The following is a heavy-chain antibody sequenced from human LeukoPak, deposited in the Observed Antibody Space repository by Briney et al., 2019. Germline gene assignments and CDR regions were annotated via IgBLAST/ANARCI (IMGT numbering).Heavy chain of an antibody. J-gene: IGHJ3*02. Sequence: SETLSLTWIVIGGSLRNRTHDWGSLRQRPGTGLGLGGSIDYRGRAYYKPSLQSRVTISVDTSKHQFSLKLRSVTDADTAVYHCARGSTAGAEFDASYIWGQGTMVTLSP. CDR2: IDYRGRA. D-gene: IGHD2-8*02. CDR3: ARGSTAGAEFDASYI. CDR1: GGSLRNRTHD. V-gene: IGHV4-39*07.